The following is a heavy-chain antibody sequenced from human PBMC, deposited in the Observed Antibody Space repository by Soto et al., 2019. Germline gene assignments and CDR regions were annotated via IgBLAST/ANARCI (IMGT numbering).Heavy chain of an antibody. D-gene: IGHD2-2*01. Sequence: EVQLVESGGDLVQPGGSLRLSCAASGFAFSAFWMQWVRQAPGKGLVGVSRVNTDGSSTTYADSVKGRFTISRDNAKNTLYLQMSSLRVEDTGVYYCVREGMSACFSTSCRRPGDYWGQGTLVTVSS. V-gene: IGHV3-74*01. CDR2: VNTDGSST. CDR3: VREGMSACFSTSCRRPGDY. J-gene: IGHJ4*02. CDR1: GFAFSAFW.